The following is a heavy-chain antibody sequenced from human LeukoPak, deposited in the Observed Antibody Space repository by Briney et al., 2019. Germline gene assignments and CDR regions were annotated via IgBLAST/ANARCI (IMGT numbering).Heavy chain of an antibody. D-gene: IGHD3-22*01. Sequence: PGGSLRLSCAASGFTFSSYAMSWVRQAPGKGLEWVSAISGSGGSTYYADSVKGRFTISRDNAKNSLYLQMNSLRAEDTAVYYCARVNYYDSSGYFLDYWGQGTLVTVSS. J-gene: IGHJ4*02. CDR2: ISGSGGST. V-gene: IGHV3-23*01. CDR3: ARVNYYDSSGYFLDY. CDR1: GFTFSSYA.